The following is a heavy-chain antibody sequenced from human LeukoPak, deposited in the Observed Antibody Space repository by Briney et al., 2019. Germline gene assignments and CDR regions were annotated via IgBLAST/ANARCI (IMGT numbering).Heavy chain of an antibody. CDR1: GGSISGYY. D-gene: IGHD2-15*01. V-gene: IGHV4-59*08. CDR2: IYYSGST. CDR3: ARQYPYCSGGSCYSSDFDY. J-gene: IGHJ4*02. Sequence: SETLSLTCTVSGGSISGYYWSWLRQPPGKGLEWIGYIYYSGSTNYNPSLKSRVTISVDTSKNQFSLKLTSVTAADTAVYYCARQYPYCSGGSCYSSDFDYWGQGTLVTVSS.